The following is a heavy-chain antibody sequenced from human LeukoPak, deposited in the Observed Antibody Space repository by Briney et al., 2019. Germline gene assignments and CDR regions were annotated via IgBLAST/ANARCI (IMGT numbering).Heavy chain of an antibody. J-gene: IGHJ6*04. V-gene: IGHV4-59*12. D-gene: IGHD2-21*01. CDR1: GGSIRSYY. CDR2: IYYSGST. Sequence: SETLSLTCTVSGGSIRSYYWSWIRQSPGKGLEWIGYIYYSGSTNYNPSLKSRVTISVDTSKNQFSLKLSSVTAADTAVYYCARSLSMAPDVWGKGTTVTVSS. CDR3: ARSLSMAPDV.